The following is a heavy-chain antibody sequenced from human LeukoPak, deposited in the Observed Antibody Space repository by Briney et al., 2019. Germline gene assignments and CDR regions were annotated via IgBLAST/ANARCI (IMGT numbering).Heavy chain of an antibody. D-gene: IGHD2-2*02. CDR3: ARERCSSTSCYTEDYYMDV. V-gene: IGHV4-59*01. CDR2: IYYSGST. Sequence: SETLSLTCTVSGGSISSYYWSWIRQPPGKGLEWIGYIYYSGSTNYNPSLKSRVTISVDTSKNQFSLKLSSVTAADTAVYYCARERCSSTSCYTEDYYMDVWGKGTTVTVSS. CDR1: GGSISSYY. J-gene: IGHJ6*03.